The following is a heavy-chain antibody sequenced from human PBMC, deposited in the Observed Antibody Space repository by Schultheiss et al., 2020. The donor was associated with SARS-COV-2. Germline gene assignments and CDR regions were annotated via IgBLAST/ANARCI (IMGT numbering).Heavy chain of an antibody. Sequence: SETLSLTCTVSGGSISSSSYYWGWIRQPPGKGLEWIGSIYYSGSTYYNPSLKSRVTMSLDTSKNQFSLNLDSVTAADTAVYYCARVSLRGSDYWGQGTLVTVSS. CDR2: IYYSGST. CDR1: GGSISSSSYY. J-gene: IGHJ4*02. V-gene: IGHV4-39*07. CDR3: ARVSLRGSDY. D-gene: IGHD3-10*01.